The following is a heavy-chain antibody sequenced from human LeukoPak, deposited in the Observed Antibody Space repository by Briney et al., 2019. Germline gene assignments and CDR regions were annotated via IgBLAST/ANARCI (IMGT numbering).Heavy chain of an antibody. CDR2: MSSSDDGR. D-gene: IGHD2-15*01. CDR1: GFTFSSYE. Sequence: GGSLRLSCAASGFTFSSYEMNWVRQAPGKGPEWVSAMSSSDDGRYYAASVRGRFTISRDTSRSTLYLQMNSLRAEDAAVYYCAKAPVTSCRGAFCYPFDYWGQGTLVTVSS. V-gene: IGHV3-23*01. J-gene: IGHJ4*02. CDR3: AKAPVTSCRGAFCYPFDY.